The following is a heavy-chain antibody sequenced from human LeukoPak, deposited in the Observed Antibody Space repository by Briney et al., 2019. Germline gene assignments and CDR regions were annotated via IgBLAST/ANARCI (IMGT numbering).Heavy chain of an antibody. CDR2: FDPEDGET. V-gene: IGHV1-24*01. Sequence: GASVKVSCKVSGYTLTELSMHWVRQAPGKGLEWMGGFDPEDGETIYAQKFQGRVTMTEDTSTDTAYMELRSLRSDDTAVYYCARDLVGPTMIVADDAFDIWGQGTMVTVSS. D-gene: IGHD3-22*01. J-gene: IGHJ3*02. CDR1: GYTLTELS. CDR3: ARDLVGPTMIVADDAFDI.